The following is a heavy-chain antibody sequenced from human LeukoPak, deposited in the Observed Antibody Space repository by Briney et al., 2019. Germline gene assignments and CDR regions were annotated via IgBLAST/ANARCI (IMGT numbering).Heavy chain of an antibody. V-gene: IGHV1-3*01. J-gene: IGHJ4*02. CDR2: INAGNGNT. CDR3: ARGEGVPAATETLDY. D-gene: IGHD2-2*01. CDR1: GYTFTSYA. Sequence: ASVKVSRKASGYTFTSYAMHWVRQAPGQRLEWMGWINAGNGNTKYSQKFQGRVTITRDTSASTAYMELSSLRSEDTAVYYCARGEGVPAATETLDYWGQGTLVTVSS.